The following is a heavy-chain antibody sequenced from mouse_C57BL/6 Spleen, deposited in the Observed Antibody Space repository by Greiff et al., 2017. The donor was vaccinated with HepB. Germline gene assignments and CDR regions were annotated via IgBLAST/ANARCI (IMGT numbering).Heavy chain of an antibody. V-gene: IGHV1-80*01. CDR3: AREDYYGSSYHWYFDV. CDR2: IYPGDGDT. J-gene: IGHJ1*03. Sequence: VQLQQSGAELVKPGASVKISCKASGYAFSSYWMNWVKQRPGKGLEWIGQIYPGDGDTNYNGKFKGKATLTADKSSSTAYMQLSSLTSEDSAVYFCAREDYYGSSYHWYFDVWGTGTTVTVSS. CDR1: GYAFSSYW. D-gene: IGHD1-1*01.